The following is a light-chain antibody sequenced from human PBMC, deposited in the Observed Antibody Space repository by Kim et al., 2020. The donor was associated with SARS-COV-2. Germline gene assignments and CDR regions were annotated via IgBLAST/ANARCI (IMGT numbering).Light chain of an antibody. Sequence: GPCVTISGSGRTPTCEMNVICWDHHLPGTAPKLLIYRDSKRPSGVPDRFSGSKSGTSASLAISGLRSEDETEYYCAAWDDSLRAEIFGGGTQLTVL. CDR3: AAWDDSLRAEI. CDR1: TPTCEMNV. J-gene: IGLJ2*01. CDR2: RDS. V-gene: IGLV1-47*01.